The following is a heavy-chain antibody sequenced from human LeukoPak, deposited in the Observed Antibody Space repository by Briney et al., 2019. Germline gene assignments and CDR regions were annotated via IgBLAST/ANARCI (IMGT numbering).Heavy chain of an antibody. Sequence: SETLSLTCTVSGGSISTYYWNWIRQPPGKGLEWIGYIYYSGSTNYNPSLKSQVTISVDTSKNQFSLKLSSVTAADTAVYYCARVGGFGELLNWFDPWGQGTLVTVSS. CDR3: ARVGGFGELLNWFDP. CDR1: GGSISTYY. V-gene: IGHV4-59*01. J-gene: IGHJ5*02. D-gene: IGHD3-10*01. CDR2: IYYSGST.